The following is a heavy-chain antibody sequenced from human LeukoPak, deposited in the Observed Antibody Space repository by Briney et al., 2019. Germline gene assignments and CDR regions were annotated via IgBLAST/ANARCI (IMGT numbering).Heavy chain of an antibody. Sequence: SETLSLTCSVSGGSLTNYYWGWIRQPPGEGLEFIGYIHSDGTTNYDSSLQSRVAISLDTSKIQFSLRLYSVTAADTALYFCARLNFRGGEALHFDSWGQGTLVTVPS. D-gene: IGHD3-16*01. CDR2: IHSDGTT. CDR1: GGSLTNYY. V-gene: IGHV4-4*09. J-gene: IGHJ4*02. CDR3: ARLNFRGGEALHFDS.